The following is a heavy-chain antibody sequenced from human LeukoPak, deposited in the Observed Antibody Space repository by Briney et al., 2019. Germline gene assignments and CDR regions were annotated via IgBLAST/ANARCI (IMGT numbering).Heavy chain of an antibody. V-gene: IGHV3-7*01. D-gene: IGHD4-11*01. CDR3: ARDRESESDSEGDY. CDR1: GFTFSRFW. J-gene: IGHJ4*02. CDR2: IKQGGSEI. Sequence: GGSLRLSCSASGFTFSRFWMSWVRQAPGKGLEYVALIKQGGSEIYHMDSVKGRFTISRDDATNSLYLQMNSLRVEDTALYYCARDRESESDSEGDYWGQGTLVAVSS.